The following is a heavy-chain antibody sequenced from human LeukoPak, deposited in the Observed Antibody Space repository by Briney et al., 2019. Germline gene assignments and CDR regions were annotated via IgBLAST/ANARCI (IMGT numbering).Heavy chain of an antibody. Sequence: PGRSLRLSCAASGFTFDDYAMPWVRQAPGKGLEWVSGISWNSGSIGYADSVKGRFTISRDNAKNSLYLQMNSLRAEDTALYYCAKTTTVTTFLWDYFGYWGQGTLVTVSS. D-gene: IGHD4-17*01. J-gene: IGHJ4*02. V-gene: IGHV3-9*01. CDR2: ISWNSGSI. CDR3: AKTTTVTTFLWDYFGY. CDR1: GFTFDDYA.